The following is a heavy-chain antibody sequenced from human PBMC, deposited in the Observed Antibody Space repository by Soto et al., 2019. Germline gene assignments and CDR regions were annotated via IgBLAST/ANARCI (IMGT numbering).Heavy chain of an antibody. CDR2: IYYSGST. V-gene: IGHV4-39*01. J-gene: IGHJ6*02. D-gene: IGHD6-19*01. CDR1: GGSISSSSYY. CDR3: ARQVAVAGKNYYYYYGMDV. Sequence: SETPSLTCTVSGGSISSSSYYWGWIRQPPGKGLEWIGSIYYSGSTYYNPSLKSRVTISVDTSKNQFSLKLSSVTAADTAVYYCARQVAVAGKNYYYYYGMDVWGQGTTVTVSS.